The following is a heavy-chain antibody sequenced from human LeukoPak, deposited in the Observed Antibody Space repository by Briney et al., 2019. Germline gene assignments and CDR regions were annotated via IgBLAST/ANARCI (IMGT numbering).Heavy chain of an antibody. CDR3: ARVTLGGGVVTTWYYFDY. CDR1: GFTFSSYA. Sequence: GGSLRLSCAASGFTFSSYAMSWVRQAPGKGLEWVSAISGSGGSTYYADSVKGRFTISRDNSKNTLYLQMNSLRAEDTAVYYCARVTLGGGVVTTWYYFDYWGQGTLVTVSS. CDR2: ISGSGGST. V-gene: IGHV3-23*01. D-gene: IGHD2-21*02. J-gene: IGHJ4*02.